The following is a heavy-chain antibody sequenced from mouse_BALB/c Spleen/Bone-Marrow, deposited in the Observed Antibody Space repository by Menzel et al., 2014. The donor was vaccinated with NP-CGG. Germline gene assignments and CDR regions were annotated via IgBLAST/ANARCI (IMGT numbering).Heavy chain of an antibody. CDR2: IYPGSGST. Sequence: GSELVRPGASVKLSCQASGSTFTSYWMHWVKPRPGPGLEWIGNIYPGSGSTNYDEKFKSKGTLTVDTSSSTAYMHLSSRTSEDSAVDYCTRGDGNYWYYDVWGAGTTVTVSS. D-gene: IGHD2-1*01. CDR1: GSTFTSYW. V-gene: IGHV1S22*01. J-gene: IGHJ1*01. CDR3: TRGDGNYWYYDV.